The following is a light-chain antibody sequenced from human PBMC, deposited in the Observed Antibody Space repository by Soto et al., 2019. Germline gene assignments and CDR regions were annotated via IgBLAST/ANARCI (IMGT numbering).Light chain of an antibody. CDR3: QQNYSTPWT. CDR2: DAS. Sequence: TKMTQSSSSLTPPVGDRVPITSRASQSISSYLSWYQQKPGKAPKLLIYDASSWQSGVPSRFSGSGSGTDFTLTISSLQPDDFAAYYCQQNYSTPWTCGQGTKGDIK. V-gene: IGKV1-39*01. CDR1: QSISSY. J-gene: IGKJ1*01.